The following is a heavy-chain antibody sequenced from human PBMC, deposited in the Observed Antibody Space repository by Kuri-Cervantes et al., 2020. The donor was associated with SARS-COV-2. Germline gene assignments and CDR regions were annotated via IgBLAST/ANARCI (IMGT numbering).Heavy chain of an antibody. V-gene: IGHV3-21*04. CDR3: ARERVPTIFGVVIVRYGMDV. CDR2: ISSSSSYI. CDR1: GFTFSSYS. Sequence: GGSLRLSCAASGFTFSSYSVNWVRQAPGKGLEWVSSISSSSSYIYYADSVKGRFTISRDNAKNSLYLQMNSLRAEDTAVYYCARERVPTIFGVVIVRYGMDVWGQGTTVTVSS. D-gene: IGHD3-3*01. J-gene: IGHJ6*02.